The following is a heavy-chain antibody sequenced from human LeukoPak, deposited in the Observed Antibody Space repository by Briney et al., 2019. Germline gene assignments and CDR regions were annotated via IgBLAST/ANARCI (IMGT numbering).Heavy chain of an antibody. D-gene: IGHD6-13*01. CDR3: ATVGQAAGRGAYYYGMDV. V-gene: IGHV3-23*01. CDR2: ISGSGVNT. Sequence: GGSLRLSCAASGFTFSNYAMSWVRQAPGKGLDWVSFISGSGVNTDYADSVKGRFTVSRDNSKNTLYLQMNSLRAEDTAVYYCATVGQAAGRGAYYYGMDVWGQGTTVTVSS. CDR1: GFTFSNYA. J-gene: IGHJ6*02.